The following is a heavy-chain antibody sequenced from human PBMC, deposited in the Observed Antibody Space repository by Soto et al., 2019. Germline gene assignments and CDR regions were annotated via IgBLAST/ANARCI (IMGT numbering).Heavy chain of an antibody. CDR2: ISYDGSNK. D-gene: IGHD3-10*01. CDR1: GFTFSSYG. V-gene: IGHV3-30*03. CDR3: ATSRQLPTFDY. Sequence: PGGSLRLSCAASGFTFSSYGMHWVSQAPGKGLEWVAVISYDGSNKYYADSVKGRFTISRDNSKSTLYLQMNSLRAEDTAVYYCATSRQLPTFDYWGQGTLVTVSS. J-gene: IGHJ4*02.